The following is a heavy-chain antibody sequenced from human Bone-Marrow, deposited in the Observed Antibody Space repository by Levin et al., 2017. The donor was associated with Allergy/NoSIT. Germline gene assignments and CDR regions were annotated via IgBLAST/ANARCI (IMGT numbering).Heavy chain of an antibody. CDR3: VRSGALTTARHYLDL. Sequence: PGESLKISCAASEFPVNYYWMNWVRQAPGSGLEWVATLNQNGIDEHYVDSVKGRFTISRDNTENSLYLQMNSLRAEDTALYYCVRSGALTTARHYLDLWGQGALVTVSS. D-gene: IGHD4-11*01. V-gene: IGHV3-7*01. CDR1: EFPVNYYW. CDR2: LNQNGIDE. J-gene: IGHJ4*02.